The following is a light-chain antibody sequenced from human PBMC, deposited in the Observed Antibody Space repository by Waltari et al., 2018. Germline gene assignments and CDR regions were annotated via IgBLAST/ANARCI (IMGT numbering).Light chain of an antibody. CDR2: SND. Sequence: QSVLTQPPSASGTPGQGVTISCSGARSNIRSNSVHWFQHLPGTGPKLLIHSNDERPSGVPVRFSASKSGTSASLPISGLQSEDEADYYCSAWDDTLHAFVFGTGTTVTVL. CDR1: RSNIRSNS. CDR3: SAWDDTLHAFV. J-gene: IGLJ1*01. V-gene: IGLV1-44*01.